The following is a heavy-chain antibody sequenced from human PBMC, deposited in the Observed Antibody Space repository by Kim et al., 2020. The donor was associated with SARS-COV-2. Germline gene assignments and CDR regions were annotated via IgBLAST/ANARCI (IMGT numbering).Heavy chain of an antibody. V-gene: IGHV4-30-2*01. Sequence: SETLSLTCAVSGGSISSGGYSWSWIRQPPGKGLEWIGYIYHSGSTYYNPSLKSRVTISVDRSKNQFSLKLSSVTAADTAVYYCARDGVLRYYYDSSGYY. D-gene: IGHD3-22*01. CDR1: GGSISSGGYS. CDR2: IYHSGST. J-gene: IGHJ6*01. CDR3: ARDGVLRYYYDSSGYY.